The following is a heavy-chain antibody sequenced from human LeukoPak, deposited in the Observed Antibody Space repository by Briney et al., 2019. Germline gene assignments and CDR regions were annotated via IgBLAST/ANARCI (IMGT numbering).Heavy chain of an antibody. CDR3: ARYYGDLPFDY. V-gene: IGHV4-59*01. CDR1: GGSISSYY. Sequence: SETLSLTYTVSGGSISSYYWSWIRQPPGKGLEWIGYIYYSGSTNYNPSLKSRVTISVDTSKNQFSLKLSSVTAADTAVYYCARYYGDLPFDYWGQGALVTVSS. J-gene: IGHJ4*02. D-gene: IGHD4-17*01. CDR2: IYYSGST.